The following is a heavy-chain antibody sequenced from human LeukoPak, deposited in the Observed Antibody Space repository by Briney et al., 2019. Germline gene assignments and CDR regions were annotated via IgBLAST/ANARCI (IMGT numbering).Heavy chain of an antibody. J-gene: IGHJ6*03. CDR2: ISSSGSTI. CDR3: ARASSSSWDYYYYMDV. Sequence: GGSLRLSCAASGFTFSDYYMGWIRQAPGKGLEWVSYISSSGSTIYYADSVKGRFTISRDNAKNSLYLQMNSLRAEDTAVYYCARASSSSWDYYYYMDVWGKGTTVTVSS. CDR1: GFTFSDYY. D-gene: IGHD6-13*01. V-gene: IGHV3-11*04.